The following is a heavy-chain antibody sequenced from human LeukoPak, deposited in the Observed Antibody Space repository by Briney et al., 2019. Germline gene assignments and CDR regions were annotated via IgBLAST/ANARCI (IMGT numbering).Heavy chain of an antibody. CDR3: ARVRRIAAAKWFDP. CDR2: IYTSGST. V-gene: IGHV4-4*07. Sequence: PSETLSLTCTVSGGSISSYYWSWIRQPAGKGLEWIGRIYTSGSTNYNPSLKSRVTMSVDTSKNQFSLKLSSVTAADTAVYYCARVRRIAAAKWFDPWGQGTLVTVSS. CDR1: GGSISSYY. J-gene: IGHJ5*02. D-gene: IGHD6-13*01.